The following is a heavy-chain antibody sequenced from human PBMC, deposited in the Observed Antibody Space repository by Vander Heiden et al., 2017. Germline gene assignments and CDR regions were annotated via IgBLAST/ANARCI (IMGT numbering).Heavy chain of an antibody. CDR3: TTERMITFGGVIVLPDY. CDR1: GFTFSNAW. CDR2: IKSKTDGGTT. V-gene: IGHV3-15*07. Sequence: ELQLVETGGGLVKPGGSLRLSCAASGFTFSNAWMNWVRQAPGKGLEWVGRIKSKTDGGTTDYAAPVKGRFTISRDDSKNTLYLQMNSLKTEDTAVYYCTTERMITFGGVIVLPDYWGQGTLVTVSS. D-gene: IGHD3-16*02. J-gene: IGHJ4*02.